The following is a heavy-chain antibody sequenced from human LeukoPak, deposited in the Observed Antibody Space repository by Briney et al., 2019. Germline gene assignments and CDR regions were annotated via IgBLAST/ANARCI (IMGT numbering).Heavy chain of an antibody. J-gene: IGHJ6*02. Sequence: GGSLRLSCAASGFTFSSYAMSWFRQAPGKGLEWVGFIRSKAYGGTTEYAASVKGRFTISRDDSKSIAYLQMNSLKTEDTAVYYCTRVGRSSGWSAYYHYYGMDVWGQGTTVTVSS. D-gene: IGHD6-19*01. CDR2: IRSKAYGGTT. CDR3: TRVGRSSGWSAYYHYYGMDV. CDR1: GFTFSSYA. V-gene: IGHV3-49*03.